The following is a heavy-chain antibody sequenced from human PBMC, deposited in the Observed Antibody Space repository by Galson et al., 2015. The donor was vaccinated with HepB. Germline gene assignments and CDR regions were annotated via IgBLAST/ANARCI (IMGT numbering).Heavy chain of an antibody. CDR3: ARLNPDIVVVPTYFDY. J-gene: IGHJ4*02. CDR2: IYYSGST. D-gene: IGHD2-2*01. CDR1: GGSISSSSYY. V-gene: IGHV4-39*01. Sequence: ETLSLTCTVSGGSISSSSYYWGWIRQPPGKGLEWIGSIYYSGSTYYNPSLKSRVTISVDTSKNQFSLKLSSVTAADTAVYYCARLNPDIVVVPTYFDYWGQGTLVTVSS.